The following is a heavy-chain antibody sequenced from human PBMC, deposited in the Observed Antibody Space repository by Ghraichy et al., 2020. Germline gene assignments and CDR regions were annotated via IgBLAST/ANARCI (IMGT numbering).Heavy chain of an antibody. CDR3: ATKVDFWSGYLDF. CDR2: VIPMSGTT. Sequence: SVKVSCTASGGTFGDYILTWVRQAPGQGLELVGDVIPMSGTTNYGKRFQGRVTITADKSTNTAYMELSSLRSEDPAVYFCATKVDFWSGYLDFWGQGTLVTVSS. V-gene: IGHV1-69*06. D-gene: IGHD3-3*01. CDR1: GGTFGDYI. J-gene: IGHJ4*02.